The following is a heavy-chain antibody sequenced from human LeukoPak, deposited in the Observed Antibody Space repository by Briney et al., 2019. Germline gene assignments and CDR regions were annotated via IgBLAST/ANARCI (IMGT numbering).Heavy chain of an antibody. J-gene: IGHJ4*02. D-gene: IGHD6-13*01. CDR3: AKDWGYSTSQGYYFDY. CDR2: ISGSGVAT. Sequence: GGSLGLSCAASGFTFSSYAVSWVRQAPGKGLEWVSSISGSGVATYSADSVKGRFTISRDNSKNTLYLQMNSLRAEDTAVYYCAKDWGYSTSQGYYFDYWGQGTVVTVSS. CDR1: GFTFSSYA. V-gene: IGHV3-23*01.